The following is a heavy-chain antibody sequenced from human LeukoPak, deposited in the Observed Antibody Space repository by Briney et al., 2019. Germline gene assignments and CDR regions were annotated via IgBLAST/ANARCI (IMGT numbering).Heavy chain of an antibody. J-gene: IGHJ4*02. CDR3: TRDLNHDSSG. V-gene: IGHV3-7*01. D-gene: IGHD3-22*01. CDR2: IKTDGSTT. CDR1: GFSFSTYW. Sequence: GGSLRLSCAASGFSFSTYWMTWVRQARGRGRVCVANIKTDGSTTYYLDSVKGRFTISRNNDRSILYLQMNSLRVEDTAVYYCTRDLNHDSSGWGQGTLVTVSS.